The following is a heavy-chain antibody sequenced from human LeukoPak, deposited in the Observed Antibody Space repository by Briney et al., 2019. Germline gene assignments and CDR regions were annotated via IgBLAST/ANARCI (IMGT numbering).Heavy chain of an antibody. Sequence: SETLSLTCTVSGGSISSYYWSWIRQPAGKGLEWIGRIYTSGSTNYNPSLKSRVTMSVDTSKNQFSLKLRSVTAADTAVYFCARASSTPGSGYYPFDYWGQGTLVTVSS. CDR2: IYTSGST. J-gene: IGHJ4*02. D-gene: IGHD3-3*01. CDR1: GGSISSYY. V-gene: IGHV4-4*07. CDR3: ARASSTPGSGYYPFDY.